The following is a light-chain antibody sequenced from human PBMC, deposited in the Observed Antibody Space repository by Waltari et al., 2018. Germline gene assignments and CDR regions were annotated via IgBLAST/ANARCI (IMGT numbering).Light chain of an antibody. CDR2: YAS. V-gene: IGKV6D-21*02. J-gene: IGKJ1*01. Sequence: EIVLTQSPDFQSVTPKEKVTTPCRASQSIGTSVHWYQQKPDQSPKLIIKYASQSISGVPSRFSGSGSGTGFNLSINSLEAEDAAVYYCHQSNGLPRTFGQGTKVEIK. CDR1: QSIGTS. CDR3: HQSNGLPRT.